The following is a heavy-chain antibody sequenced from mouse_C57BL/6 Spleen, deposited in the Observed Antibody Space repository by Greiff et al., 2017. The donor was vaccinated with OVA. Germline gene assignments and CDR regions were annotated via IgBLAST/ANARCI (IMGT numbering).Heavy chain of an antibody. CDR3: ARHRDYYGSSWDAMDY. Sequence: VHLVESGPGLVAPSQSLSITCTVSGFSLTSYGVHWVRQPPGKGLEWLVVIWSDGSTTYNSALKSRLSISKDTSKSQVFLKMNSLQTDDTAMYYCARHRDYYGSSWDAMDYWGQGTSVTVSS. CDR1: GFSLTSYG. CDR2: IWSDGST. D-gene: IGHD1-1*01. V-gene: IGHV2-6-1*01. J-gene: IGHJ4*01.